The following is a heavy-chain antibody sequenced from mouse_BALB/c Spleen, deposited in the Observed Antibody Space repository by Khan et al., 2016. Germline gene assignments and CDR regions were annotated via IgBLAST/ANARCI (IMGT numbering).Heavy chain of an antibody. CDR2: INRSTGST. CDR1: GYTFTSYW. Sequence: VELQQSGADLAKPGASVKMSCKASGYTFTSYWMHWVRQSPGQGLEWIGYINRSTGSTEYTQKFKDKSTLTADKSSSTAYMQLSSLTSEDSAVYYLAYYGNYDYWGQGTTLPVSS. J-gene: IGHJ2*01. D-gene: IGHD2-10*01. CDR3: AYYGNYDY. V-gene: IGHV1-7*01.